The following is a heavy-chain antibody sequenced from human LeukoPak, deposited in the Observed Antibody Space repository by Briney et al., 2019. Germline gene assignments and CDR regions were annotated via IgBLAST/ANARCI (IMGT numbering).Heavy chain of an antibody. CDR3: ARQGYSYGYGYFDY. D-gene: IGHD5-18*01. Sequence: GGSLRLSCAASGFTFSSYWMSWVRQAPGKGLEWVANIKQDGSGKYYVDSVKGRFTISRDNAKNSLYLQMNSLRAEGTAVYYCARQGYSYGYGYFDYWGQGTLVTVSS. J-gene: IGHJ4*02. V-gene: IGHV3-7*01. CDR1: GFTFSSYW. CDR2: IKQDGSGK.